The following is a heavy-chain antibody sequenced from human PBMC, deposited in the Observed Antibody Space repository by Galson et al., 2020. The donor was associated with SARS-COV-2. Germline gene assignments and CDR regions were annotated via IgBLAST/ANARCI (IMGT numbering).Heavy chain of an antibody. J-gene: IGHJ5*02. CDR2: IYDSGST. D-gene: IGHD2-2*02. CDR3: ARDSESAAIWGVRRTNWFDP. V-gene: IGHV4-39*07. Sequence: SETLSLTCTVSGGSIRSSSYYWGWIRQPPGKGLVWIGCIYDSGSTYYNPSLKSRATISVDTTKNQFSLKLSSVPAADTAVYYCARDSESAAIWGVRRTNWFDPWGQGTLVTVSS. CDR1: GGSIRSSSYY.